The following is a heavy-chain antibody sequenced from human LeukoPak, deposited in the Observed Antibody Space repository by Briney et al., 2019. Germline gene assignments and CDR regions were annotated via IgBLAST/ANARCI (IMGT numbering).Heavy chain of an antibody. CDR3: ARGATVLRYFDWLVV. CDR1: SNYY. D-gene: IGHD3-9*01. CDR2: INYSGST. J-gene: IGHJ5*02. Sequence: SETLSLTCAVFSNYYWSWIRQPPGKGLEWIGEINYSGSTNYNPSLKSRVTISVNTSKNQFSLKLSSVTAADTAVYYCARGATVLRYFDWLVVWGQGTLVTVSS. V-gene: IGHV4-34*01.